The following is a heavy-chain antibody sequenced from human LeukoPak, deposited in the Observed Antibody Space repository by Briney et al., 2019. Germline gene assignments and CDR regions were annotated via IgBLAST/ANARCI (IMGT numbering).Heavy chain of an antibody. V-gene: IGHV3-9*01. J-gene: IGHJ4*02. CDR2: ISWNSGSI. CDR1: GFTFDDYA. CDR3: AKGLDSSGYFLFDY. D-gene: IGHD3-22*01. Sequence: GRSLRLSCAASGFTFDDYAMHWVRQPPGKGLEWVSGISWNSGSIGYADSVKGRFTISRDNAKNSLYLQMNSLRAEDTALYYCAKGLDSSGYFLFDYWGQGTLVTVSS.